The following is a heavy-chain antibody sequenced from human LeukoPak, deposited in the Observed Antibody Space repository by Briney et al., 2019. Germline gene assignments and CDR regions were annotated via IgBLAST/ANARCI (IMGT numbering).Heavy chain of an antibody. V-gene: IGHV1-2*06. Sequence: ASVKVSCKASGYTFTGYFLHWVRQAPGQGLEWMGRINPNSGGTVYVQKFQGRVTMTRDTSRRTAYMELNSLRFDDTAVYYCARWEASPSRGWFSPWGQGTLVTVSS. CDR2: INPNSGGT. J-gene: IGHJ5*02. CDR3: ARWEASPSRGWFSP. CDR1: GYTFTGYF. D-gene: IGHD3-22*01.